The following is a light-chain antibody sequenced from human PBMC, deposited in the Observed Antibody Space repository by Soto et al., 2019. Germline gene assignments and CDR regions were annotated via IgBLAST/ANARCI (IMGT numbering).Light chain of an antibody. J-gene: IGLJ1*01. V-gene: IGLV2-14*03. CDR2: EVN. CDR3: SSYTSSSTYV. CDR1: SSDVGTYDY. Sequence: QSALTQPASVSGSPGQSITISCTGTSSDVGTYDYVSWYQQHPDKAPKLMIYEVNSRPSGVSSRFSGSKSGSTASLTISGLQAEDEADYYCSSYTSSSTYVFGTGTKVTVL.